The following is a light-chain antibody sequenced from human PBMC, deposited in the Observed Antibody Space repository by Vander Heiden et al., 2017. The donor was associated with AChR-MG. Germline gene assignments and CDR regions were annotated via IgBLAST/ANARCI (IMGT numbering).Light chain of an antibody. Sequence: EIVMTQSPAALSVSSGERATLSCRASQRISSNLAWYQQKPGQAPRLLIYETSTRATGLPARFSGSGSGTEFTLTISSLQSEDCAVYYCQQYYDWPRTFGQGTKVEI. V-gene: IGKV3-15*01. J-gene: IGKJ1*01. CDR1: QRISSN. CDR2: ETS. CDR3: QQYYDWPRT.